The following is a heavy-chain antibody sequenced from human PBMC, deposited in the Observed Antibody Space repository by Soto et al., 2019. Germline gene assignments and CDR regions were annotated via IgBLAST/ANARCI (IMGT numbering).Heavy chain of an antibody. CDR3: ARLRFDTPLRVLSAIDY. D-gene: IGHD3-10*01. J-gene: IGHJ4*02. CDR1: GGSISSYY. Sequence: SETLSLTCTVSGGSISSYYWSWIRQPPGKGLEWIGTIYYSGSTYYNPSLKSRVTISVDTSKNQFSLKLSSVTAADTAVYYCARLRFDTPLRVLSAIDYWGQGTLVTVSS. CDR2: IYYSGST. V-gene: IGHV4-59*04.